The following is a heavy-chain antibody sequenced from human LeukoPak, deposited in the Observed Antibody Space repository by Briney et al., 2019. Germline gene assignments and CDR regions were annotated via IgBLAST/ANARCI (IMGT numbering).Heavy chain of an antibody. CDR1: GSSLSELS. D-gene: IGHD5-18*01. V-gene: IGHV1-24*01. Sequence: ASVKVSCTVSGSSLSELSLCWVRQAPGKGLEWMGGFDVIDSETFYAQKFQGRVTMTEDSSTDTAYMELRSLTSDDTALYYCAAGRPYSLLDYWGQGTPVTVSS. CDR2: FDVIDSET. J-gene: IGHJ4*02. CDR3: AAGRPYSLLDY.